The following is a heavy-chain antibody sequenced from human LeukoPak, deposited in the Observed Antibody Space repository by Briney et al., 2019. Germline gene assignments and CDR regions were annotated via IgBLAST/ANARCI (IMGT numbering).Heavy chain of an antibody. V-gene: IGHV1-8*01. Sequence: ASVKVSCRASGYTFTSYDINWVRQATGQGLEWMGWMRPNNGNTGYAQKFQGRVTMTRNTSISTAYMELSSLRSEDTAVYYCARGRKTGTRVAVDIWGQGTMVTVSS. CDR2: MRPNNGNT. J-gene: IGHJ3*02. CDR1: GYTFTSYD. CDR3: ARGRKTGTRVAVDI.